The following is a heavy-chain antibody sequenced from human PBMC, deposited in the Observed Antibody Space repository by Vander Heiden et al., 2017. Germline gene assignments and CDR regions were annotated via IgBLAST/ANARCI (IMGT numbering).Heavy chain of an antibody. D-gene: IGHD6-19*01. J-gene: IGHJ6*02. Sequence: QVQLVESGGGVVQPGRSLRLSCAPSGFTFSSYAMHWVRQAPGKGLEWVAVISYDGSNKYYADSVKGRFTISRDNSKNTLYLQMNSLRAEDTAVYYCARGAYSSGWGSPDPYYYYYYGMDVWGQGTTVTVSS. CDR2: ISYDGSNK. CDR3: ARGAYSSGWGSPDPYYYYYYGMDV. CDR1: GFTFSSYA. V-gene: IGHV3-30*01.